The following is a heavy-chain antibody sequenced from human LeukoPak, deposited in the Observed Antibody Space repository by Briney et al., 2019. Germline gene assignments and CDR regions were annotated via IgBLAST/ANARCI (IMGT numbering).Heavy chain of an antibody. Sequence: GGSLRLSCAASGFTFSDYTMNWVRQAPGKGLEWLSYITRGSSPIYYADSVKGRFTISRDNAKNSLYLQMNSLRAEDTAVYYCARVPSLAAAVYYYYYGMDVWGQGTTVTVSS. D-gene: IGHD6-13*01. V-gene: IGHV3-21*05. CDR2: ITRGSSPI. J-gene: IGHJ6*02. CDR3: ARVPSLAAAVYYYYYGMDV. CDR1: GFTFSDYT.